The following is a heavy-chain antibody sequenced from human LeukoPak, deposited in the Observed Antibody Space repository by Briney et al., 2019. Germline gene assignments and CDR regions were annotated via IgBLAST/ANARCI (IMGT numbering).Heavy chain of an antibody. CDR3: ARPLGIAAAGTTYNWFDP. V-gene: IGHV4-39*01. J-gene: IGHJ5*02. Sequence: SETLSLTCTVSGGSISSSSYYWGWIRQPPGKGLEWIGSIYYSGSTYYNPSLKSRVTISVDTSKNQFSLKLSSVTAADTAVYYCARPLGIAAAGTTYNWFDPWGQGTLVTVSS. D-gene: IGHD6-13*01. CDR2: IYYSGST. CDR1: GGSISSSSYY.